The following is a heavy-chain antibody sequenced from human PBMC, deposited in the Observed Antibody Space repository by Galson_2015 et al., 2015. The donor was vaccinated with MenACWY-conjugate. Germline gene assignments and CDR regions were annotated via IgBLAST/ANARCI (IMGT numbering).Heavy chain of an antibody. CDR3: ASQRVDARPASVDNWLAP. V-gene: IGHV4-59*01. CDR2: IYYRGAT. J-gene: IGHJ5*02. D-gene: IGHD3-3*01. CDR1: GGSIGPCY. Sequence: ATLFLHCSVSGGSIGPCYYYWIRQPPGGGVEWVGSIYYRGATNYNASLQSRATILLDTSRNQFSLNMNSVPAADTAIYYCASQRVDARPASVDNWLAPWGQGILVTVSS.